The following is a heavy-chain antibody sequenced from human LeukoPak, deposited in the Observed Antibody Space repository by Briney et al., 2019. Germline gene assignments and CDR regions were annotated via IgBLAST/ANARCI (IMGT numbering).Heavy chain of an antibody. CDR3: TTAPIGLWFGELFQYYYGMDV. D-gene: IGHD3-10*01. V-gene: IGHV3-15*01. CDR2: IKSKTDGGTT. J-gene: IGHJ6*02. CDR1: GFPFSNAW. Sequence: GGSLRLSCAASGFPFSNAWMRWVRQARGKGLEWVGRIKSKTDGGTTNYAAPVKGRFTISRDDSKNTLYLQMNSLKTEDTAVYYCTTAPIGLWFGELFQYYYGMDVWGQGTTVTVSS.